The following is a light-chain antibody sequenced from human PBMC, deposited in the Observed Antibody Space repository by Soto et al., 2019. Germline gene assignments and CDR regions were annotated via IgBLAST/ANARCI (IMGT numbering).Light chain of an antibody. CDR3: QQYGNSPQT. Sequence: EIVLTQSPGTLSLSPGERATLSCRASQSVSRSYLAWYQQKLGQAPRLLIYGASTRATGIPDRFSGSGSGTEFILTISSLQSEDFAVYYCQQYGNSPQTFGQGTKVDIK. CDR1: QSVSRSY. V-gene: IGKV3-20*01. J-gene: IGKJ1*01. CDR2: GAS.